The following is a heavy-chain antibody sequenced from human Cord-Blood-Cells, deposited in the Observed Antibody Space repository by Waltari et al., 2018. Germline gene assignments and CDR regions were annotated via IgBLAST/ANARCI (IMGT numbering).Heavy chain of an antibody. Sequence: QVQLQQWGAGLLKPSETLSLTCAVYGGSFSGYYWSWIRQPPGKGLEWIGEINHSGSTTYNPSLKSRVTISVDTSKNQFSLKLSSVTAADTAVYYCARGRPPQHWGQGTLVTVSS. V-gene: IGHV4-34*01. CDR1: GGSFSGYY. J-gene: IGHJ4*02. CDR3: ARGRPPQH. CDR2: INHSGST.